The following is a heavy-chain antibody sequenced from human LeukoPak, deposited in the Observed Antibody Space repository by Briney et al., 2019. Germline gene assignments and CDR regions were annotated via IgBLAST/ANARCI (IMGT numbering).Heavy chain of an antibody. V-gene: IGHV3-7*01. Sequence: GGSLRLSCAASGFTFSSYWMNWVRQAPGKGLEWVANIKKDGSERYYVDSVKGRFTISRDNTKKSLYLQMNTLRAEDTAVYYCARDLAGPPQEAFDIWGQGTMVAVSS. CDR3: ARDLAGPPQEAFDI. J-gene: IGHJ3*02. CDR1: GFTFSSYW. CDR2: IKKDGSER.